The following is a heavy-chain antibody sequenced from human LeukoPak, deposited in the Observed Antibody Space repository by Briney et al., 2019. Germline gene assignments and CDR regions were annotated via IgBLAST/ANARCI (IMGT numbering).Heavy chain of an antibody. V-gene: IGHV1-69*13. CDR2: IIPIFGTA. CDR3: ASMGTESTSGTTHPSCP. J-gene: IGHJ5*02. Sequence: SVKVSCKDSGGTFSSYAISWVRQAPGQGLEWMGGIIPIFGTANYAQKFQGRVTITADESTSTAYMELSSLRSEDTAVYYCASMGTESTSGTTHPSCPWGQGTLVTVSS. D-gene: IGHD1-1*01. CDR1: GGTFSSYA.